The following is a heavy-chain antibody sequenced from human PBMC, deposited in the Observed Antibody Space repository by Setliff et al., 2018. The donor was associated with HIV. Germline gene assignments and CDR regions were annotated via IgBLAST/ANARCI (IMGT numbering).Heavy chain of an antibody. J-gene: IGHJ4*02. CDR2: ISSSSYYI. V-gene: IGHV3-21*04. CDR3: ARDSPLSHFDY. CDR1: GFTFSSYT. Sequence: PGGSLRLSCAASGFTFSSYTMNWARQAPGKGLEWVSSISSSSYYIYYADSVKGRFTISRDNAKNSLFLQMNSLRAEDTAVYYCARDSPLSHFDYWGQGILVTVSS.